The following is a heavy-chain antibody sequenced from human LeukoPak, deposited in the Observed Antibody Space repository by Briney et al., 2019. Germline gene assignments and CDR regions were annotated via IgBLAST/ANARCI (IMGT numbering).Heavy chain of an antibody. V-gene: IGHV3-21*01. CDR1: GFTFSSYS. Sequence: GGSLRLSCAASGFTFSSYSMNWVRQAPGKGLEWVSSISSSTSYIYYADSVKGRFTISRDNAKNSLYLQMNSLRAEDTAVYYCARAPDCCDYVFDYWGQGTLVTVSS. CDR3: ARAPDCCDYVFDY. D-gene: IGHD4-17*01. CDR2: ISSSTSYI. J-gene: IGHJ4*02.